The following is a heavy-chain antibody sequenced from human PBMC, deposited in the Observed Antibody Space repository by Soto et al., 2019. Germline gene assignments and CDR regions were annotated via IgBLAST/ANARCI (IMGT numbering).Heavy chain of an antibody. D-gene: IGHD3-22*01. CDR3: AKDISVVGSDSGGIDY. CDR2: ISGSGDRT. V-gene: IGHV3-23*01. J-gene: IGHJ4*02. Sequence: ETLSLTCTVSGGSISSSSYYWGWVRQAPGKGLEWVSGISGSGDRTYFADSVQGRFTVSRDNSRNTLHLQMSSLRVDDTAVYFCAKDISVVGSDSGGIDYWGQGALVTVSS. CDR1: GGSISSSSYY.